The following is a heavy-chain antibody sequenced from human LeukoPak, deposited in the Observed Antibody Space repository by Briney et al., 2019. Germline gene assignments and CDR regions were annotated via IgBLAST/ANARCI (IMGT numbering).Heavy chain of an antibody. CDR3: AKGSPRFYDILDY. CDR1: GFTFSNFG. J-gene: IGHJ4*02. CDR2: VSYDGSNK. Sequence: GGSLRLSCAASGFTFSNFGMHWARQAPGKGLEWVAVVSYDGSNKYYADSVKGRFSISRDNSKNTVYLQMNSLKAEDTAVYYCAKGSPRFYDILDYWGQGTLITVSS. D-gene: IGHD3-9*01. V-gene: IGHV3-30*18.